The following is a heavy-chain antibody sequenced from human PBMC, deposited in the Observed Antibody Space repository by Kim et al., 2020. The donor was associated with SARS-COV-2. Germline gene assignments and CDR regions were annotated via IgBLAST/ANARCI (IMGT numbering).Heavy chain of an antibody. J-gene: IGHJ6*02. CDR2: IYYSGSS. Sequence: SETLSLTCTVSGDSISRNYWSWIRQPPGKGLEWIGYIYYSGSSNYNPSLKSRVTISVDTSKNQFSLKLSSVTAADTAVYYCARYPLFYGMDVWGQGTTVTVSS. V-gene: IGHV4-59*13. CDR1: GDSISRNY. CDR3: ARYPLFYGMDV.